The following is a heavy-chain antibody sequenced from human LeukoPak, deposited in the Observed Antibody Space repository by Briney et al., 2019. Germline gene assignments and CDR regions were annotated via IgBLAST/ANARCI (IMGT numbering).Heavy chain of an antibody. D-gene: IGHD2-21*02. V-gene: IGHV4-59*01. Sequence: PSETLSLTCTVSGGPIRTYQWSWIRQPPGKGLEWIGYIYYSGSTNYNPSLKSRVTISVDTSKNQFSLKLSSVTAADTAVYYCARVAYCGGDCYRAEYFQHWGQGTLVTVSS. CDR3: ARVAYCGGDCYRAEYFQH. J-gene: IGHJ1*01. CDR1: GGPIRTYQ. CDR2: IYYSGST.